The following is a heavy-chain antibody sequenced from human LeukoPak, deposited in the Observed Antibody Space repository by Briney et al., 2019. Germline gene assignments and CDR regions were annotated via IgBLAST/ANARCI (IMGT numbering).Heavy chain of an antibody. J-gene: IGHJ3*02. CDR3: AREYCSSTSCYRDAFDI. V-gene: IGHV3-21*01. CDR1: GFTFSSYS. Sequence: GGSLRLSCAASGFTFSSYSMNWVRQAPGKGLEWVSSISSSSSYIYYADSVKGRFTISRDNAKNSLYLQMNSLRAEDTAVYYCAREYCSSTSCYRDAFDIWGQGTMVTVSS. D-gene: IGHD2-2*01. CDR2: ISSSSSYI.